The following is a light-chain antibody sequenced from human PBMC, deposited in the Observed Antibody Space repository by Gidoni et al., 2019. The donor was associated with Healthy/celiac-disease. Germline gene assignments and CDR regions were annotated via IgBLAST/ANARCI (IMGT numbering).Light chain of an antibody. J-gene: IGLJ1*01. CDR2: EVS. CDR3: SSYTSSSTV. Sequence: HSPLTHPPSVSGSPGQSITISCTGTSSDVGGYTHVSWYQQHPGKAPKLMIYEVSNRPSGVSNRFSGSKSGNTASLTISGLQAEDEADYYCSSYTSSSTVFGTGTKVTVL. CDR1: SSDVGGYTH. V-gene: IGLV2-14*01.